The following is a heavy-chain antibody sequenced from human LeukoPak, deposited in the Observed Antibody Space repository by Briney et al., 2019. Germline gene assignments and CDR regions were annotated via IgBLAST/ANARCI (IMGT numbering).Heavy chain of an antibody. D-gene: IGHD5-12*01. Sequence: ASVKVSCKASGYTFTSYGISWVRQAPGQGLEWMGWISAYNGNTDYAQKFQGRVTMTTDTSTNTAYMDLRSLRSDDTAVYYCARGRWIAPDERYYFDYWGQGTLVTVSS. CDR1: GYTFTSYG. CDR3: ARGRWIAPDERYYFDY. J-gene: IGHJ4*02. V-gene: IGHV1-18*01. CDR2: ISAYNGNT.